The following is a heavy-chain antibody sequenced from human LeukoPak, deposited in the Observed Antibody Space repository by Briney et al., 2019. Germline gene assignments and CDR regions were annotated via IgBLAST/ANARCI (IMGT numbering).Heavy chain of an antibody. V-gene: IGHV1-69*13. D-gene: IGHD6-13*01. CDR1: GGTFSSYA. CDR2: IIPIFGTA. Sequence: GASVKVSCKASGGTFSSYAISWVRQAPGQGLEWMGGIIPIFGTANYAQKFQGRVTITADESTSTAYMELSSLRSEGTAVYYCARAGYSSSWSPLADAFDIWGQGTMVTVSS. CDR3: ARAGYSSSWSPLADAFDI. J-gene: IGHJ3*02.